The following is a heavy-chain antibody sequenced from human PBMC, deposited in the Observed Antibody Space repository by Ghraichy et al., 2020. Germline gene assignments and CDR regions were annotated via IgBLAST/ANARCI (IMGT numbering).Heavy chain of an antibody. D-gene: IGHD1-1*01. J-gene: IGHJ5*02. CDR1: GHSISSDYY. CDR3: ARLETTESGNWFDA. CDR2: INHSGET. Sequence: SETLSLTCSVSGHSISSDYYWVWVRQPPGKGPEWIGSINHSGETYYHPSLKSRVTISVDTSKNQFSLKLISATAADTAGYYFARLETTESGNWFDAWGQGILVTISS. V-gene: IGHV4-38-2*02.